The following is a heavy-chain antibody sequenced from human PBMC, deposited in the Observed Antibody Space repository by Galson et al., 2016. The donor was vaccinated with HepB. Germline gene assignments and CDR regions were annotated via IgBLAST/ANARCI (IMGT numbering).Heavy chain of an antibody. V-gene: IGHV3-74*01. CDR1: GLTFRRYW. CDR3: ASSSLGSTGTGLDN. J-gene: IGHJ4*02. CDR2: INADGGST. Sequence: SLRLSCAASGLTFRRYWMHWVRQAPGQGLVWVSRINADGGSTAYAASVKGRLTISRDNARNTLFLQMNSLRAADTAVYSCASSSLGSTGTGLDNWGQGSLVTVSS. D-gene: IGHD1-1*01.